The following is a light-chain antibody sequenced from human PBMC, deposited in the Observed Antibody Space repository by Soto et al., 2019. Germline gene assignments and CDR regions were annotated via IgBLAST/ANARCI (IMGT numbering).Light chain of an antibody. CDR2: EAS. Sequence: EIVLTQSPGTLSLSPGERAALCCRASQSVRSDYLAWYQQKPGRAPRLLIYEASSRATGIPDRFSGSGSGTDFTLTISRLEPEDFAVYFCQQYGSLPETFGQGTKVEIK. V-gene: IGKV3-20*01. J-gene: IGKJ1*01. CDR3: QQYGSLPET. CDR1: QSVRSDY.